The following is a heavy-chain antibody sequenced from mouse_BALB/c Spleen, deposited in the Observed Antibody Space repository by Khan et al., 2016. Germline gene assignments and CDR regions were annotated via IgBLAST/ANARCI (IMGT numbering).Heavy chain of an antibody. Sequence: QIQLVQSGPELKKPGETVKISCKASGYSFTNYGMNWVKQAPGKGLKWMGWIDTNTGEPTYAEEFKGRFAFSLETSAITDYLQINNLKHDDTATYFCARWGYDYAWFAYWGQGTLVTVSA. D-gene: IGHD2-4*01. J-gene: IGHJ3*01. CDR1: GYSFTNYG. CDR2: IDTNTGEP. V-gene: IGHV9-3*02. CDR3: ARWGYDYAWFAY.